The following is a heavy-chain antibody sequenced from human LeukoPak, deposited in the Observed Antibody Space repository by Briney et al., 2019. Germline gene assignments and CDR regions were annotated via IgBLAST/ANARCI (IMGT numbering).Heavy chain of an antibody. J-gene: IGHJ4*02. Sequence: TLSLTCTVSGGSISSYYWSWIRQPPGKGLEWIGYIYYSGSTNYNPPLKSRVTISVETSKNQFSLKLSSVTAADTAVYYCARGSYSLYYFDYWGQGTLVTVSS. D-gene: IGHD3-16*01. CDR2: IYYSGST. CDR1: GGSISSYY. V-gene: IGHV4-59*08. CDR3: ARGSYSLYYFDY.